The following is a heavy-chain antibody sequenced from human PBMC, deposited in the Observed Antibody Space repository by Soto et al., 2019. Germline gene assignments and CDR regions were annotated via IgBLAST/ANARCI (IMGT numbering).Heavy chain of an antibody. CDR2: ISWNSGSI. J-gene: IGHJ5*02. D-gene: IGHD3-10*01. Sequence: SLRLSCAASGFTFDDYAMHWVRQAPGKGLEWVSGISWNSGSIGYADSVKGRFTISRDNAKNSLYLQMNSLRAEDTALYYCAKRSASNWFDPSGQGTLVTVSS. CDR3: AKRSASNWFDP. CDR1: GFTFDDYA. V-gene: IGHV3-9*01.